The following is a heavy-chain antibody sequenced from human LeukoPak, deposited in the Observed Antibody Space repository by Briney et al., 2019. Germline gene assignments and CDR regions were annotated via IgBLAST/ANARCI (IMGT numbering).Heavy chain of an antibody. CDR1: GGSFSGYY. J-gene: IGHJ4*02. D-gene: IGHD1-26*01. Sequence: SETLSLTCAVYGGSFSGYYWSWIRQPPGKGLEWIGYIYYSGSTNYNPSLKSRVTISVDTSKNQFSLKLSSVTAADTAVYYCARGPQWELYDYWGQGTLVTVSS. V-gene: IGHV4-59*01. CDR2: IYYSGST. CDR3: ARGPQWELYDY.